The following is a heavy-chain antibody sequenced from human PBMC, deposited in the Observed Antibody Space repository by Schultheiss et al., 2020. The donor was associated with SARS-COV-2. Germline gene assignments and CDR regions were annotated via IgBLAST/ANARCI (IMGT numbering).Heavy chain of an antibody. J-gene: IGHJ6*03. D-gene: IGHD4-17*01. CDR3: ATTDYGDYVGYYYYYMDV. CDR2: IYYSGST. CDR1: GYSISSGYY. V-gene: IGHV4-61*01. Sequence: SETLSLTCAVSGYSISSGYYWSWIRQPPGKGLEWIGYIYYSGSTNYNPSLKSRVTISVDTSKNQFSLKLSSVTAADTAVYYCATTDYGDYVGYYYYYMDVWGKGTTVTVSS.